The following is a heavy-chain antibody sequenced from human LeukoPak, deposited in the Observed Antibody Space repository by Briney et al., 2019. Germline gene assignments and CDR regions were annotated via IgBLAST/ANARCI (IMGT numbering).Heavy chain of an antibody. V-gene: IGHV4-61*01. J-gene: IGHJ4*02. D-gene: IGHD2-21*02. CDR2: VYYSGST. Sequence: SETLSLTCTVSGGSFRSSLYYWSWIRQPPGKGLEWIGYVYYSGSTEYNPSLRSRVTIPLEMSKHQFSLNLTSVTAADTAVYYCASNTATVFDYWGQGALVTVSS. CDR3: ASNTATVFDY. CDR1: GGSFRSSLYY.